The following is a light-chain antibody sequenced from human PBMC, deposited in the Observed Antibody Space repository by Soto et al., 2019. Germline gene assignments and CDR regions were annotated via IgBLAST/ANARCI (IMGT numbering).Light chain of an antibody. CDR1: QAISDY. Sequence: DTQMTQSPSSLSASVGDRVSITCRASQAISDYLAWFQQKPGKAPKSLIYRASTLQGGVPSRFRGSGSGTYFTLTINSLQPEDFATYYCQQFHSWPRTFGGGTRVEIK. V-gene: IGKV1-16*01. CDR3: QQFHSWPRT. CDR2: RAS. J-gene: IGKJ4*01.